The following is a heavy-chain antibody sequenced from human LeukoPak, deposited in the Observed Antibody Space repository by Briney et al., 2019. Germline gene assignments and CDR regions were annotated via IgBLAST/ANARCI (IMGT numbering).Heavy chain of an antibody. D-gene: IGHD3-10*01. V-gene: IGHV3-23*01. CDR2: ISGSGGST. CDR3: AKGLPVRGVIIRGAFDI. CDR1: GFTFSSYA. J-gene: IGHJ3*02. Sequence: PGGSLRLSCAASGFTFSSYAMSWVRQAPGKGLEWVSAISGSGGSTYYADSVKGRFTISRDNSKNTLYLQMNSLRAEDTAVYYCAKGLPVRGVIIRGAFDIWGQGTTVTVSS.